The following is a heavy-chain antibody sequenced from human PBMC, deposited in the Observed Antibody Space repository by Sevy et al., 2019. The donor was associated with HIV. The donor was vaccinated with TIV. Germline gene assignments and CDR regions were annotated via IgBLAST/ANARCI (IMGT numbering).Heavy chain of an antibody. J-gene: IGHJ3*02. CDR1: GYSFTSYW. V-gene: IGHV5-51*01. CDR2: IYPGDSDT. D-gene: IGHD5-12*01. Sequence: GDSLKISCKGSGYSFTSYWIGWVRQMPGKGLEWMGIIYPGDSDTRYSPSFQGQVTISADKSISTAYLQWSILTASDTAMYYCARPGHTMATINTYDAFDIWGQGTMVTVSS. CDR3: ARPGHTMATINTYDAFDI.